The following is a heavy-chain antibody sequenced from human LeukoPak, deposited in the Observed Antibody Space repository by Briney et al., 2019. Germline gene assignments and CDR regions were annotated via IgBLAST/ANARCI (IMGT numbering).Heavy chain of an antibody. CDR3: ASSRIHYYYYYMDV. CDR1: GGSFSGYY. J-gene: IGHJ6*03. V-gene: IGHV4-34*01. CDR2: INHSGST. Sequence: SETLSLTCAVYGGSFSGYYWSWIRQPPGKGLEWIGEINHSGSTNYNPSLKSRVTISLDTSKNQFSLKLSSVTAADTAVYYCASSRIHYYYYYMDVWGKGTTVTISS.